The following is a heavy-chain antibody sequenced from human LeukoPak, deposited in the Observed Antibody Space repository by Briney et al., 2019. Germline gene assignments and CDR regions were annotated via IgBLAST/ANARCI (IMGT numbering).Heavy chain of an antibody. Sequence: SETLSLTCTVSGDSISSSSYYWGWIRQPPGKGLEWIGSIYYSEGTYYNPSLKSRVTISIDTSKNQFSLKLNSVTAADTAVYYCARDRYCSGRSCYGPPDYWGQGVLVTVSS. V-gene: IGHV4-39*07. CDR1: GDSISSSSYY. J-gene: IGHJ4*02. CDR3: ARDRYCSGRSCYGPPDY. D-gene: IGHD2-15*01. CDR2: IYYSEGT.